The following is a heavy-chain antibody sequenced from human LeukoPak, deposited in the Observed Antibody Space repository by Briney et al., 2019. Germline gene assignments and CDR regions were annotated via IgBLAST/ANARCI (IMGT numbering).Heavy chain of an antibody. J-gene: IGHJ4*02. CDR2: ISCDGSNK. Sequence: GGSLRLSCAASGYTFSSYGMHWVRQAPVKGLDWVAVISCDGSNKYYADSVKGRFTISRDNSKNTLYLQMNSLRAEDTAVFFQAEDGIRYLDWLSPYYFDYWGQGTLVTVSS. CDR3: AEDGIRYLDWLSPYYFDY. V-gene: IGHV3-30*03. D-gene: IGHD3-9*01. CDR1: GYTFSSYG.